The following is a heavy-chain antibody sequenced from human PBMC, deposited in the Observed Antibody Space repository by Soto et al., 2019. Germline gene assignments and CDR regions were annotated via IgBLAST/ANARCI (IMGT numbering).Heavy chain of an antibody. J-gene: IGHJ4*02. CDR1: GFTFSSHA. CDR3: AKTSHYDILIDFDY. CDR2: ISGSGGST. Sequence: PGGSLRLSCAASGFTFSSHAMSWVRQAPGKGLEWVSAISGSGGSTYYADSVKGRFTISRDNSKNTLYLQMNSLRAEDTAVYYCAKTSHYDILIDFDYWGQGTLVTVSS. D-gene: IGHD3-9*01. V-gene: IGHV3-23*01.